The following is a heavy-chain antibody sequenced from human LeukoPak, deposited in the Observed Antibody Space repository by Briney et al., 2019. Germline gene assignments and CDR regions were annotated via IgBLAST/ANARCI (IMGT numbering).Heavy chain of an antibody. D-gene: IGHD6-19*01. Sequence: PGGSLTLSCAPSGLTFSSYSMSWVRQSPEGGLEWVSAISGRGGRTYYADSVKGRFTISRDNSKNTLYLQMNSLRAEDTAVYYYTKDRGSIGLGAFDIWGQGTMVTVSS. CDR1: GLTFSSYS. V-gene: IGHV3-23*01. CDR2: ISGRGGRT. CDR3: TKDRGSIGLGAFDI. J-gene: IGHJ3*02.